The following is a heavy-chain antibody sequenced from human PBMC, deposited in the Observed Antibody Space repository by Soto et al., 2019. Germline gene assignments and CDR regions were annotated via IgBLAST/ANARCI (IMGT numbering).Heavy chain of an antibody. J-gene: IGHJ4*02. CDR3: ARSPYDYVWGSDRYSPDKAFDY. CDR2: IYYSGST. CDR1: GGSISSGGYY. Sequence: QVQLQESGPGLVKPSQTLSLTCTVSGGSISSGGYYWSWIRQHPGKGLEWIGYIYYSGSTYYNPSLKSRVTISVDTSKNQFSLKLSSVAAADTAVYYCARSPYDYVWGSDRYSPDKAFDYWGQGTLVTVSS. V-gene: IGHV4-31*03. D-gene: IGHD3-16*02.